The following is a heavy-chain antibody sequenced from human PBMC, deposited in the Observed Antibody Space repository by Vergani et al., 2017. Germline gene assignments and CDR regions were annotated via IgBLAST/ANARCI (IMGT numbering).Heavy chain of an antibody. CDR2: MYHSGST. D-gene: IGHD3-10*01. Sequence: QVRLQESGPGLVKPSETLSLPCSLPGASMSGYYCSWIRQPPGKELEWIGYMYHSGSTNYNPSLETRVTITGDTSKNQFSLKLNSVTAADTAVYYCGRVADFYGLGSRLLDLWGQGILVTVSS. CDR1: GASMSGYY. V-gene: IGHV4-59*01. J-gene: IGHJ5*02. CDR3: GRVADFYGLGSRLLDL.